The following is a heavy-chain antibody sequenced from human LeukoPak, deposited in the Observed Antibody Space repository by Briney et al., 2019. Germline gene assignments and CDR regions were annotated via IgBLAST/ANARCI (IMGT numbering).Heavy chain of an antibody. Sequence: ASVKVSCKASRYTFTGNYMHWVRQAPGQGLEWMGWINPDSGGTNYAQKFQGRVTMTRDTSISTAYMELSRLRSDDTAVYYCAREEGYYESSGYYVWGQGTLVTVSS. CDR3: AREEGYYESSGYYV. CDR1: RYTFTGNY. J-gene: IGHJ4*02. V-gene: IGHV1-2*02. CDR2: INPDSGGT. D-gene: IGHD3-22*01.